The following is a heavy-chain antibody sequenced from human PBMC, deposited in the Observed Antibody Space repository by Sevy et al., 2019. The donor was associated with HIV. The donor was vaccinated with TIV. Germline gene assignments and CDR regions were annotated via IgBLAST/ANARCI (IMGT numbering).Heavy chain of an antibody. CDR1: GFTFSSYP. D-gene: IGHD3-10*01. CDR3: VRETTMLPRGAFDF. V-gene: IGHV3-30-3*01. Sequence: GGSLRLSCAASGFTFSSYPMHWVRQAPGKGLEWVSFISFDGHDEYYADSVKGRFTITRDNSKNTLFLQMNSLRAEDTAFYYCVRETTMLPRGAFDFWGQGTMVTVSS. CDR2: ISFDGHDE. J-gene: IGHJ3*01.